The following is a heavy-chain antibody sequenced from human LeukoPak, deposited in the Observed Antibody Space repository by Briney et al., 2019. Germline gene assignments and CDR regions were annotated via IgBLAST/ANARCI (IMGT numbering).Heavy chain of an antibody. V-gene: IGHV4-34*01. J-gene: IGHJ4*02. CDR2: INHSGST. D-gene: IGHD6-19*01. CDR3: ARLGRLYSSPGPSFDY. CDR1: GGSFSGYY. Sequence: SETLSLTCAVYGGSFSGYYWSWIRQPPGKGLEWIGEINHSGSTNYNPSLKSRVTISVDTSKNQFSLKLSSVTAADTAVYYCARLGRLYSSPGPSFDYWGQGTLVTVSS.